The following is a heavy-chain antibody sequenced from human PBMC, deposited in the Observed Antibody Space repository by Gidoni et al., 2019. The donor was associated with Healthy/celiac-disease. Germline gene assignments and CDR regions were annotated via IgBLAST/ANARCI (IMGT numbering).Heavy chain of an antibody. D-gene: IGHD1-26*01. J-gene: IGHJ4*02. CDR3: ARVTEWENWYFDY. Sequence: QVQLQESGPGLVKPSETLSLTCTVSGGSISSYYWSWIRQPPGKGLEWIGYIYYSGSTNYNPSLKSRVTISVDTSKNQFSLKLSSVTAADTAVYYCARVTEWENWYFDYWGQGTLVTVSS. CDR1: GGSISSYY. V-gene: IGHV4-59*01. CDR2: IYYSGST.